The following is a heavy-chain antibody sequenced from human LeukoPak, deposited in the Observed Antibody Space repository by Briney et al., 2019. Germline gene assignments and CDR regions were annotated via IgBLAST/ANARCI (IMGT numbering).Heavy chain of an antibody. J-gene: IGHJ4*02. CDR2: ISSSSSYI. Sequence: GGSLRLSCAASGFTFSSYSMTWVRQAPGKGLEWISSISSSSSYIYYADSVKGRFTISRDNAKNSLYLQMNSLRAEDTALYYCAKSYDSSGYYSGSVDYWGQGTLVTVSS. V-gene: IGHV3-21*04. CDR3: AKSYDSSGYYSGSVDY. CDR1: GFTFSSYS. D-gene: IGHD3-22*01.